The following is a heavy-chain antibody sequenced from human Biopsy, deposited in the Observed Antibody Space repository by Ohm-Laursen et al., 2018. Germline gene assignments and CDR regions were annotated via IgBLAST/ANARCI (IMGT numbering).Heavy chain of an antibody. Sequence: SQTLSLTCTVSGGSIRSDYWSWIRQSPRKGLEWIGHISGRGATNYNPSLRGRVTISVDTSKNQFSLKLSSATAADTAVFFCARLYRLDDYWNDDPPDAFDVWGQGTMVTVSS. CDR2: ISGRGAT. D-gene: IGHD3-3*01. V-gene: IGHV4-59*01. CDR3: ARLYRLDDYWNDDPPDAFDV. CDR1: GGSIRSDY. J-gene: IGHJ3*01.